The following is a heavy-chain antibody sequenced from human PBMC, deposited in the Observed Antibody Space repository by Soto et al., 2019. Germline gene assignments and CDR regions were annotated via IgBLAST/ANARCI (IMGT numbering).Heavy chain of an antibody. D-gene: IGHD2-15*01. CDR1: GGSIRNVY. CDR2: IFHSGNA. J-gene: IGHJ4*01. Sequence: SETLSLTCTVSGGSIRNVYWSWIRQAPGKGLEWIGFIFHSGNAKYNPSLKSRVTISVDTSKNQFSLSLDSVTAADTAAYFCSRAHAPTLPFDYWGQGTLVTVSS. V-gene: IGHV4-59*01. CDR3: SRAHAPTLPFDY.